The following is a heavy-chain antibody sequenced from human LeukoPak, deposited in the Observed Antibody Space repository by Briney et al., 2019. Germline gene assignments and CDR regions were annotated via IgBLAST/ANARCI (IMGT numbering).Heavy chain of an antibody. CDR3: ASGGYCSSTSCPLPLNY. Sequence: GASVKVSCKASGYTFTSYGISWVRQAPGQGLEWMGWISAYNGNTNYAQKLQGRVTITRNTSISTAYMELSSLRSEDTAVYYCASGGYCSSTSCPLPLNYWGQGTLVTVSS. J-gene: IGHJ4*02. D-gene: IGHD2-2*01. V-gene: IGHV1-18*01. CDR2: ISAYNGNT. CDR1: GYTFTSYG.